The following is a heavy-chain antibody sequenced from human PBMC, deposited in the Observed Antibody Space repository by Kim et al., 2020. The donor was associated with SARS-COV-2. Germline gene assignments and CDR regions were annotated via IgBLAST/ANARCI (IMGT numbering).Heavy chain of an antibody. D-gene: IGHD3-3*01. CDR3: ARDVEITIFGVVILGGYYYYMDV. V-gene: IGHV1-69*04. CDR1: GGTFSSYA. J-gene: IGHJ6*03. Sequence: SVKVSCKASGGTFSSYAISWVRQAPGQGLEWMGRIIPILGIANYAQKFQGRVTITADKSTSTAYMELSSLRSEDTAVYYCARDVEITIFGVVILGGYYYYMDVWGKGTTVTVSS. CDR2: IIPILGIA.